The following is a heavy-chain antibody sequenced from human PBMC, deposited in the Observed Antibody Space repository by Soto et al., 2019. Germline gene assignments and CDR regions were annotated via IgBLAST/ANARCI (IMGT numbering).Heavy chain of an antibody. D-gene: IGHD5-18*01. CDR1: GFTFSSYA. J-gene: IGHJ4*02. CDR3: AKGYKALDY. Sequence: EVQLLESGGGLVQPGGSLRLSCAASGFTFSSYAMSWVRQAPGKGLEWVSAISGSANTYYADSVKGRFTISRDNSKNTLYLQMNSPRAEDTAVYYCAKGYKALDYWGQGSLVTVSS. V-gene: IGHV3-23*01. CDR2: ISGSANT.